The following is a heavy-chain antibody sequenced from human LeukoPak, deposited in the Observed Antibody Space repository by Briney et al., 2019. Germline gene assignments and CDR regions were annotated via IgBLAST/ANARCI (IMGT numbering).Heavy chain of an antibody. J-gene: IGHJ4*02. CDR1: GLTVSSNF. CDR2: IYGGGST. D-gene: IGHD6-19*01. CDR3: ASWPGGWYGEDS. V-gene: IGHV3-53*01. Sequence: GGSLRLSCAATGLTVSSNFMSWVRQAPGKGLEWVSVIYGGGSTYYAESVKGRFTVSRDTPKNTLYLQMNSLRVEDTAVYYCASWPGGWYGEDSWGQGTLVTVSS.